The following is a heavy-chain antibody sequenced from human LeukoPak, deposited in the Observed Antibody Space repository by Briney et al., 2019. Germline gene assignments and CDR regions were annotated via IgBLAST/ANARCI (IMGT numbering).Heavy chain of an antibody. CDR1: GYAFMSHG. CDR2: ISANNTYR. J-gene: IGHJ4*02. CDR3: ARDEVVEYQLPGSITFWY. V-gene: IGHV1-18*01. D-gene: IGHD2-2*01. Sequence: ASVKVSCKASGYAFMSHGIHWVRQAPGQGLEWMGWISANNTYRRYAQKFQGRVTMTRDTSTSTAYMELRSLRSDDTAVYYCARDEVVEYQLPGSITFWYWGQGTLVTVSS.